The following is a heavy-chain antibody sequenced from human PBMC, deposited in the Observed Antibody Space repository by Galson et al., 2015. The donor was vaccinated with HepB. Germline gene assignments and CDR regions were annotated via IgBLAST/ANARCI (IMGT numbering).Heavy chain of an antibody. CDR2: IRSSSSYI. J-gene: IGHJ4*02. Sequence: SLRLSCAASGFTFSSYSMNWVRQAPGKGLEWVSSIRSSSSYIYYAASVKGRFTISRDNAQNSLYLQTNSLRAEDTAVYYCAREISGWYPAGGFWGQGTLVTVSS. V-gene: IGHV3-21*01. CDR1: GFTFSSYS. D-gene: IGHD6-19*01. CDR3: AREISGWYPAGGF.